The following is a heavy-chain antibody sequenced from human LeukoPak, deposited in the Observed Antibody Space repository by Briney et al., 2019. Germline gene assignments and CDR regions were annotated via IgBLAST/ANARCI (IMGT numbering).Heavy chain of an antibody. D-gene: IGHD2-21*02. V-gene: IGHV3-23*01. J-gene: IGHJ4*02. Sequence: GGSLRLSCAASGFTFSSYGMHWVRQAPGKGLEWVSAISGSGGSTYYADSVKGRFTISRDNSKNTLYLQMNSLRAEDTAVYYCAKDGDVVVTAIGYFDYWGQGTLVTVSS. CDR2: ISGSGGST. CDR1: GFTFSSYG. CDR3: AKDGDVVVTAIGYFDY.